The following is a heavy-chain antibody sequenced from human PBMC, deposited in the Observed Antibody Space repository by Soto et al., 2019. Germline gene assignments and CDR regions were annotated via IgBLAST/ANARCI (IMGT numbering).Heavy chain of an antibody. D-gene: IGHD6-13*01. CDR3: AKYEYSSSRVPPYVDY. Sequence: GGSLRLSCAASGFTFSSYAMSWVRQAPGKGLEWVSAISGSGGSTYYADSVKGRFTISRDNSKNTLYLQMNSLRAEDTAVYYCAKYEYSSSRVPPYVDYWGHGTLGTVCS. J-gene: IGHJ4*01. V-gene: IGHV3-23*01. CDR2: ISGSGGST. CDR1: GFTFSSYA.